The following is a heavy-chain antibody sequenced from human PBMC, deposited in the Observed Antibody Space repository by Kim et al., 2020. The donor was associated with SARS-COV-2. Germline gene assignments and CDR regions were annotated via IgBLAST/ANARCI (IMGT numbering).Heavy chain of an antibody. D-gene: IGHD3-10*01. J-gene: IGHJ6*02. V-gene: IGHV3-30*01. Sequence: VKGRFTISRDNSKNTLYLQMNSLRAEDTAVYYCARPTPVITMVRFYGMDVWGQGTTVTVSS. CDR3: ARPTPVITMVRFYGMDV.